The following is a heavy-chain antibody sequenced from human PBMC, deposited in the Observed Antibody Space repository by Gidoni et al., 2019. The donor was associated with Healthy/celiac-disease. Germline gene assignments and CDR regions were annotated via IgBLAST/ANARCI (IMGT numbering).Heavy chain of an antibody. CDR2: ISGSGGST. J-gene: IGHJ4*02. D-gene: IGHD2-2*01. V-gene: IGHV3-23*01. CDR1: GFTFSSYA. CDR3: AKGTSSSTSVDY. Sequence: EVQLLESGGGLVQPGGSLRLSCAASGFTFSSYAMSWVRQAPGKGLEWVSAISGSGGSTYYADFVKGRFTISRDNSKNTLYLQMNSLRAEDTAVYYCAKGTSSSTSVDYWGQGTLVTVSS.